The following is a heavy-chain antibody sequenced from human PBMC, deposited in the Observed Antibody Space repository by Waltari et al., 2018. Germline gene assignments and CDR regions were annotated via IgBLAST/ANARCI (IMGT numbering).Heavy chain of an antibody. CDR3: AIAAAGTVWDY. J-gene: IGHJ4*02. CDR2: INHSGST. V-gene: IGHV4-34*01. Sequence: QVQLQQWCAGLLKPSETLSLTCAVYGGSFSGYYWSWIRQPPGKGLEWIGEINHSGSTNYNPSLKSRVTISVDTSKNQFSLKLSSVTAADTAVYYRAIAAAGTVWDYWGQGTLVTVSS. D-gene: IGHD6-13*01. CDR1: GGSFSGYY.